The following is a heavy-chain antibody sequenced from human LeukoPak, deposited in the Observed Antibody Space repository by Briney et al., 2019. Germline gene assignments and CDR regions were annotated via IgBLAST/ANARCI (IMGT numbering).Heavy chain of an antibody. V-gene: IGHV1-46*02. D-gene: IGHD3-22*01. Sequence: ASVTVSCKSSGHTFNNHFIHWVRQAPGQGLEWMGMINPRDGTTRTSQNFQGRVTMTTDTSTSTAYMELRSLRSDDTAVYYCARDYYDSSGYAEYFQHWGQGTLVTVSS. CDR3: ARDYYDSSGYAEYFQH. J-gene: IGHJ1*01. CDR2: INPRDGTT. CDR1: GHTFNNHF.